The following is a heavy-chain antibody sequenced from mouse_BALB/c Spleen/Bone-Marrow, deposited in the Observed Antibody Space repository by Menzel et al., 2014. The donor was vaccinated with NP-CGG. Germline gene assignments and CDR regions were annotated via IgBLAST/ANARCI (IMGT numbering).Heavy chain of an antibody. V-gene: IGHV1-69*02. CDR3: TRSYGSSYEYFFDY. CDR2: IYPSDSYT. Sequence: QVQLQQSGAELVRPGASVKLSCKASGYTFTSYWINWVKQRPGQGLEWIGNIYPSDSYTNYNQKFKDKATLTVDKSSSTAYMQLSSPTSEDSAVYYCTRSYGSSYEYFFDYWGQGTPLTV. J-gene: IGHJ2*01. CDR1: GYTFTSYW. D-gene: IGHD1-1*01.